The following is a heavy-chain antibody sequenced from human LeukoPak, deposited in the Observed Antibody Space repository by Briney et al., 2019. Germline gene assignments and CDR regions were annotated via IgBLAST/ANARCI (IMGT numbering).Heavy chain of an antibody. J-gene: IGHJ4*02. CDR3: AKGSSSGYYGNFDY. CDR1: EFTFSSYA. V-gene: IGHV3-23*01. CDR2: ISGSGDTT. D-gene: IGHD6-19*01. Sequence: GGSPRLSCAVSEFTFSSYAMSWVRQAPEKGLDWVSTISGSGDTTYYADSVKGRFTISRDNSKHTLYLHMNSLRAEDTAVYYCAKGSSSGYYGNFDYWGQGTLVTVSS.